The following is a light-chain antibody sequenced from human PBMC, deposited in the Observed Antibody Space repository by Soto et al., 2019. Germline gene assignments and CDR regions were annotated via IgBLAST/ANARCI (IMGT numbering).Light chain of an antibody. V-gene: IGKV1-39*01. CDR2: GAS. J-gene: IGKJ1*01. CDR3: QQSYTTPRT. Sequence: DIQMTQSPSSLSASVGDRVTVTCRASQSISNYLNWYQHKPGKAPRLLIYGASTLQSGVPSRFSGSGSGTDFTLTISSLQPEDFASYYCQQSYTTPRTFGQGTKVDIK. CDR1: QSISNY.